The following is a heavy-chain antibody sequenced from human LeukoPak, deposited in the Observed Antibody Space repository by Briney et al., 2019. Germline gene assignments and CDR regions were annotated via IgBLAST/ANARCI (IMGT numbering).Heavy chain of an antibody. CDR1: GVSFSGYY. D-gene: IGHD3-22*01. Sequence: PSETLSLTCAVYGVSFSGYYWSWIRQPPGKGLEWIGEINHSGSTNYNPSLKSRVTISVDTSKNQFSLKLSSVTAADTAVYYCARDSYDSSVDAFDIWGQGTMVTVSS. J-gene: IGHJ3*02. V-gene: IGHV4-34*01. CDR2: INHSGST. CDR3: ARDSYDSSVDAFDI.